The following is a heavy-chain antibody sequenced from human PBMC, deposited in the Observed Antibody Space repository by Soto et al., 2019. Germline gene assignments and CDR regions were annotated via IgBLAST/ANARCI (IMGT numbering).Heavy chain of an antibody. V-gene: IGHV1-3*01. CDR3: ASEGAIVGATPFDL. J-gene: IGHJ2*01. CDR1: GYTFTSYA. CDR2: INAGNGNT. D-gene: IGHD1-26*01. Sequence: ASVKVSCKASGYTFTSYAMHWVRQAPGQRLEWMGWINAGNGNTKYSQKFQGRVTITRDTSASTAYMELSSLRSEDAAVYYCASEGAIVGATPFDLWGRGTLVTVS.